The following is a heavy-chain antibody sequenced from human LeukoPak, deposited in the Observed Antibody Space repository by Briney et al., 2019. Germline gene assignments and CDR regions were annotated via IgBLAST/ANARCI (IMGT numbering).Heavy chain of an antibody. D-gene: IGHD6-19*01. CDR3: AKVGRWLDRDALDI. CDR2: INAGNGNT. Sequence: ASVKVSCKASGYTFTSYAMHWVRQAPGQRLEWMGWINAGNGNTHYSQEFQGRVTITRDTSAGTAYMELSSLRSEDMAVYYCAKVGRWLDRDALDIWGQGTMVTVSS. J-gene: IGHJ3*02. CDR1: GYTFTSYA. V-gene: IGHV1-3*03.